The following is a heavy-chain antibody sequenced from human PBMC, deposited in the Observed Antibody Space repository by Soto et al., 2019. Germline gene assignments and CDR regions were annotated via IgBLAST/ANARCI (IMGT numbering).Heavy chain of an antibody. CDR1: GFTFSNFA. CDR2: IGGSGGYV. CDR3: AKDPVFFHSGSLYYYFHN. D-gene: IGHD6-13*01. Sequence: EVQLLESGGDLVQPGGSLRLSCVASGFTFSNFAMRWVRQAPGKGPEWVTAIGGSGGYVFYADSVRGRFTISRDDSKNTLYLQMNSLRAEDTAVYYCAKDPVFFHSGSLYYYFHNWGQGTLVTVPS. J-gene: IGHJ4*02. V-gene: IGHV3-23*01.